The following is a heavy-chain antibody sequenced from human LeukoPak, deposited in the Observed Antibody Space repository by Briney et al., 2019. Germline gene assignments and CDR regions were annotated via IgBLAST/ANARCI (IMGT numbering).Heavy chain of an antibody. CDR2: IIPIFGTA. J-gene: IGHJ4*02. Sequence: ASVNVSCKASGGTFSSYAISWVRQAPGQGLEWMGGIIPIFGTANYAQKFQGRVTFTADESTSTAYMELSSLRSEDTAVYYCARSHTAMVSSTFDYWGQGTLVTVSS. V-gene: IGHV1-69*13. CDR1: GGTFSSYA. CDR3: ARSHTAMVSSTFDY. D-gene: IGHD5-18*01.